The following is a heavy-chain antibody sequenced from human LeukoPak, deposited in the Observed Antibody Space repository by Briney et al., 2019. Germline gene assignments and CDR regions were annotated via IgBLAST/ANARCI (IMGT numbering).Heavy chain of an antibody. D-gene: IGHD2-21*02. J-gene: IGHJ4*02. Sequence: GGSLRLSCAASGFTFSTYWMSWVRQAPGKGLEWVANIKQDGSEKYYVDSVKGRFTISRDNAKNSLYLQMNRLRAEDTAVYYCARDRRGAYCGGDCYLDYWGQGTLVTVSS. CDR1: GFTFSTYW. CDR3: ARDRRGAYCGGDCYLDY. CDR2: IKQDGSEK. V-gene: IGHV3-7*01.